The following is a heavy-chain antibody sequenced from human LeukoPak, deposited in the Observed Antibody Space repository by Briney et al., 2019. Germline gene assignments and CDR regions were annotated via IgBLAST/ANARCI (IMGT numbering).Heavy chain of an antibody. D-gene: IGHD3-3*01. CDR1: GGSFSGYY. CDR2: INHSGST. J-gene: IGHJ5*02. V-gene: IGHV4-34*01. CDR3: ARSEYYDFWSGFNWFDP. Sequence: SETLSLTCAVYGGSFSGYYCSWIRQPPGKGLEWIGEINHSGSTNYNPSLKSRVTISVDTSKNQFSLKLSSVTAADTAVYYCARSEYYDFWSGFNWFDPWGQGTLVTVSS.